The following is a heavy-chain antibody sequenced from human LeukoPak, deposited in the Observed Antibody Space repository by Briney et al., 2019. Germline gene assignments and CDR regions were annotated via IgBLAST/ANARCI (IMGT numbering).Heavy chain of an antibody. CDR2: TYYMSKWYN. CDR3: VRERILIGTQASYDY. V-gene: IGHV6-1*01. Sequence: SQTLSLTCAISGDSFSRNSAAWNWIRQSPSRGLEWLGRTYYMSKWYNEYAASVKSRISINPDTSNNQFSLQLNSVTPEDTAVYYCVRERILIGTQASYDYWGQGTLVTVSS. CDR1: GDSFSRNSAA. D-gene: IGHD1-14*01. J-gene: IGHJ4*02.